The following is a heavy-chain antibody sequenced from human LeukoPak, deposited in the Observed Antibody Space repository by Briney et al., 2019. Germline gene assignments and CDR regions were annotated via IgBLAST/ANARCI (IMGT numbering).Heavy chain of an antibody. J-gene: IGHJ3*02. CDR1: GVTLSRYS. Sequence: PGGALRLSSGPSGVTLSRYSMERDCQAQGPGQDRGSEIKRGSSIRYYADSVKGRFTISRDNAGNSLYLQMNSLRAEDTAVYYCARVLLERPGIDSFDIWGQGTWSPCLQ. CDR3: ARVLLERPGIDSFDI. V-gene: IGHV3-48*01. CDR2: IKRGSSIR. D-gene: IGHD1-1*01.